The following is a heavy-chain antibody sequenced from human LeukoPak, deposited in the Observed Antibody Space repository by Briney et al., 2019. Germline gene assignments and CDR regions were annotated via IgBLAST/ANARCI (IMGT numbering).Heavy chain of an antibody. CDR2: IYHSGST. J-gene: IGHJ4*02. Sequence: SETLSLTCTVSGGSISIDYWSWIRQPPGKGLEWIGYIYHSGSTYYNPSLKSRVTISVDTSKNQFSLKLSSVTAADTAVYYCARGGGYASPIGYWGQGALVTVSS. CDR3: ARGGGYASPIGY. V-gene: IGHV4-59*01. CDR1: GGSISIDY. D-gene: IGHD5-12*01.